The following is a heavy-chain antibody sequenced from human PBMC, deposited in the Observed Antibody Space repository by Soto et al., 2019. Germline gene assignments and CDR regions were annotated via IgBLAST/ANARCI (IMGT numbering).Heavy chain of an antibody. Sequence: EVQLVESGGGLVKPGGSLRLSCAASGFTFSSYTMNWVRQAPGKGLEWVSSISSGNSYIYYADSVKGRFTISRDNAKNSLYLQMNRLRAEDTAVYYCARDFYYDSDWGQGTLVTVSS. CDR1: GFTFSSYT. CDR3: ARDFYYDSD. D-gene: IGHD3-22*01. J-gene: IGHJ4*02. CDR2: ISSGNSYI. V-gene: IGHV3-21*01.